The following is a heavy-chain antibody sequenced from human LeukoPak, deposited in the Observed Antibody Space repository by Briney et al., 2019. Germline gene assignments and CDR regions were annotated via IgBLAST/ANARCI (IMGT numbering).Heavy chain of an antibody. J-gene: IGHJ4*02. D-gene: IGHD5-18*01. V-gene: IGHV1-2*02. CDR3: ARPPFLRGYSYGF. CDR2: INPNSGGT. Sequence: SVKVSCKASGYTFTDYYMHWVRQAPGQGLEWMGWINPNSGGTNYAQRFQGRFTMTRDTSISTAYMELSRLRSDDTAVYYCARPPFLRGYSYGFWGQGTLVTVSS. CDR1: GYTFTDYY.